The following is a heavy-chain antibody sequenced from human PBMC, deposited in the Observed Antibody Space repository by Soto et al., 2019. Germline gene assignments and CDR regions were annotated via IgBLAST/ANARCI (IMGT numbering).Heavy chain of an antibody. Sequence: SVKVSCKASGGTFSSYAISWVRQAPGQGLEWMGGIIPIFGTANYAQKFQGRVTITADESTSTAYMELSSLRSEDTAVYYCATREGYCSGGSCYHNYYFDYWGQGTLVTVSS. V-gene: IGHV1-69*13. D-gene: IGHD2-15*01. CDR2: IIPIFGTA. CDR1: GGTFSSYA. CDR3: ATREGYCSGGSCYHNYYFDY. J-gene: IGHJ4*02.